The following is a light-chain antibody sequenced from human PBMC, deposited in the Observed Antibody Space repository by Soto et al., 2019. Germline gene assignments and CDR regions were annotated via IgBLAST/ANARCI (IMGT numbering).Light chain of an antibody. J-gene: IGKJ4*01. Sequence: DIHITDSPASLSASVGDRVTITCRASQSISSYLNWYQQKPGKAPKLLIYAASSLQSGVPSRFSGSGSGTDFTLTISSLQPEDFATYYGQQSYSIPLTFGGGTKVDI. CDR2: AAS. V-gene: IGKV1-39*01. CDR3: QQSYSIPLT. CDR1: QSISSY.